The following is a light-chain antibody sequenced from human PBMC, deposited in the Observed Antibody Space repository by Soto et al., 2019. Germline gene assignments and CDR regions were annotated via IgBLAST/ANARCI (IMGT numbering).Light chain of an antibody. CDR2: EVS. V-gene: IGLV2-8*01. Sequence: QSALTQPPSASGSPGQSVTISCTGTSSDVGGYNYVSWYQQHPGKAPKLMIYEVSKRPSVVPDRFSGSKSGNTASLTVSGLQAEDEDEYDCSSYAGRNNFRVFGGGTKLTVL. J-gene: IGLJ2*01. CDR1: SSDVGGYNY. CDR3: SSYAGRNNFRV.